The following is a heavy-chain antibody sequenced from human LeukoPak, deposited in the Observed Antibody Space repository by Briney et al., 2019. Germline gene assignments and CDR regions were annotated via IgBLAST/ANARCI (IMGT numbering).Heavy chain of an antibody. CDR3: ARDIGDY. J-gene: IGHJ4*02. Sequence: GGSLRLSCAASGFTFSNYWMTCVRQAPGKGLEWVANIKPDGSEKKYVDSVKGRFTISRDNAKNSLYLQMDSLRAEDTAVYYCARDIGDYWGQGTLVTVSS. V-gene: IGHV3-7*04. D-gene: IGHD1-26*01. CDR1: GFTFSNYW. CDR2: IKPDGSEK.